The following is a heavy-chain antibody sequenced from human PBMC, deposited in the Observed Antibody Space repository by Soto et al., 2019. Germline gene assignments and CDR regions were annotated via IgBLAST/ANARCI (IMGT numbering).Heavy chain of an antibody. CDR3: ARVNSGWSSGHGLDV. J-gene: IGHJ6*02. D-gene: IGHD6-19*01. CDR1: GASVSSYF. CDR2: IYNSGRT. V-gene: IGHV4-59*02. Sequence: SETLSLTCTVSGASVSSYFWSWVRQPPGKGLEWIGYIYNSGRTNYNPSLKSRVTISLDTSDNDFSLRLTSLTAADTAVYYCARVNSGWSSGHGLDVCGQGTTVTVYS.